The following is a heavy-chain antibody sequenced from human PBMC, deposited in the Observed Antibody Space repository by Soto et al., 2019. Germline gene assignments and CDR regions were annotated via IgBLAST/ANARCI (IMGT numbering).Heavy chain of an antibody. D-gene: IGHD3-10*01. CDR3: ARDLEFRDGNISHLDY. CDR1: GGTFTTHA. J-gene: IGHJ4*02. CDR2: IIPIFGTP. Sequence: GASVKVSCKASGGTFTTHAFNWVRQAPGQGLEWVGGIIPIFGTPNYAQKFQGRVTITADGSTSKVYMELSSLTSEDTAVYYCARDLEFRDGNISHLDYWGQGTLVTVSS. V-gene: IGHV1-69*13.